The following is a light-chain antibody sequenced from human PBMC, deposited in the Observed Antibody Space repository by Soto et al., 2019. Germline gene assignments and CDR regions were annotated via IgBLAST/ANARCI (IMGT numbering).Light chain of an antibody. J-gene: IGLJ1*01. Sequence: QSVLTQPPSASESPGQSVAISCTGTSSDVGGYNYVSWYQQHPGKAPKLMIYEVNKRPSGVPDRFSGSKSGNTASLTVSGLQAEDEADYYCSSYAGSSNVFGTGTKVT. CDR1: SSDVGGYNY. CDR2: EVN. CDR3: SSYAGSSNV. V-gene: IGLV2-8*01.